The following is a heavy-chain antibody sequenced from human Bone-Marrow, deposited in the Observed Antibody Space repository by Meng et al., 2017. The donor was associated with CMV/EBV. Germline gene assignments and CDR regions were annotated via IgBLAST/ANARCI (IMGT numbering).Heavy chain of an antibody. J-gene: IGHJ3*01. V-gene: IGHV3-33*06. CDR1: GFTFSTYA. CDR2: IWFDGSKK. CDR3: AKDGGGGNSHDAFDV. Sequence: GESLKISCAASGFTFSTYAMHWVRQAPGKGLEWAAVIWFDGSKKYYADSVKGRFTISRDISKNTLYLQMNSLTAEDTAIYYCAKDGGGGNSHDAFDVWVQGTMVTVSS. D-gene: IGHD3-16*01.